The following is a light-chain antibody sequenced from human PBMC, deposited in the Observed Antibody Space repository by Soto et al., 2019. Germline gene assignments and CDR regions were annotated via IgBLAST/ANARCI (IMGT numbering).Light chain of an antibody. J-gene: IGKJ4*01. CDR3: MQALQTRGLT. Sequence: DIVMTQSPLSLPVTPGEPASISCRSSQSLLHSNGYNYLDWYLQKPGQSPQLLIYLGSNRSSGVPDRLSGSGSGTDFTLKISRVEAEDVGVYYCMQALQTRGLTFGGGTKVEIK. CDR1: QSLLHSNGYNY. CDR2: LGS. V-gene: IGKV2-28*01.